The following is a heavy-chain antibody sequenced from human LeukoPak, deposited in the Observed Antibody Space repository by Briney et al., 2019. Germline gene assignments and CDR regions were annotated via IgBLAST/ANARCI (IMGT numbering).Heavy chain of an antibody. Sequence: PGGSLRLSCAAPGITFSNYNMNWVRQAPGKGLEWISSITSSSSSYTFYADSVKGRFTISRDNAKNSLYLQMNSLRVEDTAVYYCAELGITMIGGVWGKGTTVTISS. V-gene: IGHV3-21*01. D-gene: IGHD3-10*02. J-gene: IGHJ6*04. CDR1: GITFSNYN. CDR2: ITSSSSSYT. CDR3: AELGITMIGGV.